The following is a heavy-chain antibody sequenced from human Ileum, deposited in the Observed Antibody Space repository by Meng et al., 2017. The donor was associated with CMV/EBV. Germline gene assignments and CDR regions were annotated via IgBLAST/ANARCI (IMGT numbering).Heavy chain of an antibody. CDR3: ARAAARGVPVDL. V-gene: IGHV4-4*07. CDR2: VHFTGGI. D-gene: IGHD3-10*01. Sequence: AQLRESAPSLLSPWEPLSLTVMFSGVSISNYYWTWIRQSVVKGLEFIGRVHFTGGIDYNPSLMSRVTMSVDTSRNQLSLNVKSVTAADTAVYYCARAAARGVPVDLWGQGTLVTVSS. CDR1: GVSISNYY. J-gene: IGHJ5*02.